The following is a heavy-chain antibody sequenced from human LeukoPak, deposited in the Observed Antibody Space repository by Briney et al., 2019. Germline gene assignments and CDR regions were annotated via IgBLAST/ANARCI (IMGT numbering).Heavy chain of an antibody. CDR3: AKAGSSWYPPFDY. V-gene: IGHV4-59*08. D-gene: IGHD6-13*01. CDR1: GGSISSYY. Sequence: PSETLSLTCTVSGGSISSYYWSWIRQPPGKGLEWIGYIYYSGSTNYNPSLKSRVTISVDTSKNQFSLKLSSVTAADTAVYYCAKAGSSWYPPFDYWGQGTLVTVSS. J-gene: IGHJ4*02. CDR2: IYYSGST.